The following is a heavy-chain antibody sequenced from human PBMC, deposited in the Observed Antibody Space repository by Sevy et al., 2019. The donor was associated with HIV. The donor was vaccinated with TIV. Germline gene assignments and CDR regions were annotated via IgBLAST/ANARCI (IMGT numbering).Heavy chain of an antibody. V-gene: IGHV3-48*02. CDR3: ARVSSFCGGGSCYCAY. D-gene: IGHD2-15*01. J-gene: IGHJ4*02. CDR2: ISSSSSSI. CDR1: GFTFSTYS. Sequence: GGSLRLSCATSGFTFSTYSMNWVRQAPGKGLEWVSYISSSSSSIYYADSVKGRFTISRDKAKNSLYLQMNSLRDEDTAVYYCARVSSFCGGGSCYCAYWGQGTLVTVSS.